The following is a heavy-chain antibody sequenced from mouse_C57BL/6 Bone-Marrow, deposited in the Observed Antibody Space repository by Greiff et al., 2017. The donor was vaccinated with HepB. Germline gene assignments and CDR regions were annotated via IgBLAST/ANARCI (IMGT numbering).Heavy chain of an antibody. J-gene: IGHJ2*01. CDR1: GFNIKDDY. CDR2: IDPENGDT. Sequence: EVQLQQSGAELVRPGASVKLSCTASGFNIKDDYMHWVKQRPEQGLEWIGWIDPENGDTEYASKFQGKATITADTSSNTAYLQLSSLTSEDTAVYYCTTGLLRSRDFDYWGQGTTLTVSA. D-gene: IGHD1-1*01. CDR3: TTGLLRSRDFDY. V-gene: IGHV14-4*01.